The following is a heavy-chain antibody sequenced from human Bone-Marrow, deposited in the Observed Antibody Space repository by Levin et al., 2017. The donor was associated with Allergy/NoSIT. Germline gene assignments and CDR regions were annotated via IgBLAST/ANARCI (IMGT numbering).Heavy chain of an antibody. D-gene: IGHD3/OR15-3a*01. Sequence: GGSLRLSCAASGFNFSTFAMHWVRQAPGKGLEWVAFISYGGSNSNYADSVKGRFTISRDNSKNTLYLEMNTLRPEDTAVYYCARKGGDWSLLYFDFWGQGTLVAVSS. CDR3: ARKGGDWSLLYFDF. CDR2: ISYGGSNS. J-gene: IGHJ4*02. CDR1: GFNFSTFA. V-gene: IGHV3-30*04.